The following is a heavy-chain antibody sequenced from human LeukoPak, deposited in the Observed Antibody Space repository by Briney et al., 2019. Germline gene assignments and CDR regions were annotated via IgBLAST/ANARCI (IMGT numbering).Heavy chain of an antibody. CDR1: GFTFSTYW. V-gene: IGHV3-74*01. Sequence: PGGSLRLSCAASGFTFSTYWMQWVRQAPGEGVVVVSRINPDGTTTNYADSVKGRFTITRDNAKNTLSLQLSSLRVEDVAVYYCVRVDPTASGNRDYWGQGTLVTVSS. D-gene: IGHD1-14*01. CDR3: VRVDPTASGNRDY. CDR2: INPDGTTT. J-gene: IGHJ4*02.